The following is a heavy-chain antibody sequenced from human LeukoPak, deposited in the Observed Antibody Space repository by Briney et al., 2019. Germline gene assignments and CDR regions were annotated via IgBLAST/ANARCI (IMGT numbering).Heavy chain of an antibody. D-gene: IGHD3-10*01. CDR1: GGSISSSSYY. Sequence: SETLSLTCTVSGGSISSSSYYWGWIRQPPGKGLEWIGSIYYSGSTYYNPSLKSRVTISVDTSKNQFSLKLSSVTAADTAVYYCAREATFGELFSGHDYWGQGTLVTVSS. CDR3: AREATFGELFSGHDY. J-gene: IGHJ4*02. V-gene: IGHV4-39*07. CDR2: IYYSGST.